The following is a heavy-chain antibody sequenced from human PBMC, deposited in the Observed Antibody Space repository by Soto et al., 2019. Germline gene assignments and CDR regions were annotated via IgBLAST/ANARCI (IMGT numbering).Heavy chain of an antibody. CDR3: ARQSRYCSGSNCKTWFDP. Sequence: SETLSLTCTVSGGSISSGDYYWSWIRQPPGKGLEWIGYIYYSGSTYYNPSLKSRVTISVDTSKNQFSLKLSSVTAADTAVYYCARQSRYCSGSNCKTWFDPWGQGTLVTVSS. CDR1: GGSISSGDYY. J-gene: IGHJ5*02. V-gene: IGHV4-30-4*01. CDR2: IYYSGST. D-gene: IGHD2-15*01.